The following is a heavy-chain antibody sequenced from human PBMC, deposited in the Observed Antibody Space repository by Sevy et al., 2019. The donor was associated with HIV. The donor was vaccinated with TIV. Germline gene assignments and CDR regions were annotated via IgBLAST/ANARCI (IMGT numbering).Heavy chain of an antibody. Sequence: ASVKVSCKASGYTFTSYGISWVRQAPGQGLEWMGWISAYNGNTNYAQKLKGRVTMTTDTSTSTAYMELRSLRSDDTAVYYCARDRALGYCSGGSCPLEKEWGQGTMVTVSS. CDR2: ISAYNGNT. J-gene: IGHJ3*01. V-gene: IGHV1-18*04. CDR1: GYTFTSYG. CDR3: ARDRALGYCSGGSCPLEKE. D-gene: IGHD2-15*01.